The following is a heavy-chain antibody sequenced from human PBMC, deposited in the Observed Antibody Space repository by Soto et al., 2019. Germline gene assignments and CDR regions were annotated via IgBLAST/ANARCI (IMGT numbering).Heavy chain of an antibody. V-gene: IGHV3-15*07. J-gene: IGHJ4*02. Sequence: GGSLRLSCAASGFTFSNAWMNWVRQAPGKGLEWVGRIKSKTDGGTTDYAAPVKGRFTISRDDSKNTLYLQMNSLKTEDTAVYYCTTYYYYDSSGYYRTLDYWGQGTLVTVSS. CDR1: GFTFSNAW. D-gene: IGHD3-22*01. CDR2: IKSKTDGGTT. CDR3: TTYYYYDSSGYYRTLDY.